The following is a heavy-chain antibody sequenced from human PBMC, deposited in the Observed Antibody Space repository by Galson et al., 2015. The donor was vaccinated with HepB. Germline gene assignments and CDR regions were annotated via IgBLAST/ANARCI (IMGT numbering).Heavy chain of an antibody. Sequence: SVKVSCKASGYTFTSYYMHWVRQAPGQGLEWMGIINPSGGSTSYAQKFQGRVTMTRDTSTSTVYMELSSLRSEDTAVYYCARDGAGDYDFWSGPNGALVYWGQGTLATVSS. CDR3: ARDGAGDYDFWSGPNGALVY. D-gene: IGHD3-3*01. J-gene: IGHJ4*02. CDR1: GYTFTSYY. CDR2: INPSGGST. V-gene: IGHV1-46*01.